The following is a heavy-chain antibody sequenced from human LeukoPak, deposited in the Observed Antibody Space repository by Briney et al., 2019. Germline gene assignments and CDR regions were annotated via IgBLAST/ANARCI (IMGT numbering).Heavy chain of an antibody. J-gene: IGHJ4*02. V-gene: IGHV4-38-2*02. CDR3: ARGTQDASGSWYYFDY. CDR2: IYHSGST. Sequence: KPSETLSLTCTVSGYSISSGYYWGWIRQPPGKGLEWIGSIYHSGSTYYNPSLKSRVTISVDTSKNQFSLKLSSVTAADTAVYYCARGTQDASGSWYYFDYWGQETLVTVSS. D-gene: IGHD6-13*01. CDR1: GYSISSGYY.